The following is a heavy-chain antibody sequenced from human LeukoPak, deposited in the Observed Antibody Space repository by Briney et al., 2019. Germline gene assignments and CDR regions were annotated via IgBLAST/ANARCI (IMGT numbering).Heavy chain of an antibody. V-gene: IGHV3-23*01. D-gene: IGHD3-10*01. Sequence: GGSLRLSWAASGFTFSSYAMSWVRQAPGKGLEWVSAISGSGGSTYYADSVKGRFTISRDNSKNTLYLQMNSLRAEDTAVYYCAKSPWQHPGEDWFDPWGQGTLVTVSS. CDR3: AKSPWQHPGEDWFDP. CDR2: ISGSGGST. J-gene: IGHJ5*02. CDR1: GFTFSSYA.